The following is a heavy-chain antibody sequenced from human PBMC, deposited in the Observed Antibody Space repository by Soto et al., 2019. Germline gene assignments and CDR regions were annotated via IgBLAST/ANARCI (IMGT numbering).Heavy chain of an antibody. Sequence: QVHLVQSGAEGKKPGASVKVSCKGSGYDFTTYGITWVRQAPGQGLEWMAWISAHNGNTDYAQKLQGRVTVTRDTATSTAYMELRSLRSDDTAVYYCARGRYGDYWGQGVLVTVSS. CDR3: ARGRYGDY. J-gene: IGHJ4*02. V-gene: IGHV1-18*01. CDR2: ISAHNGNT. CDR1: GYDFTTYG. D-gene: IGHD1-1*01.